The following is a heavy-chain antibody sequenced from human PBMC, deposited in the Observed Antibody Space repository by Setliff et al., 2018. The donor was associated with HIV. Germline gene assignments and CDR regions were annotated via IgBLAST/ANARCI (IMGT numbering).Heavy chain of an antibody. Sequence: LTCAVYGGSFSGYYWTWIRQPPGKGLEWIGEINHSGSTNYNPSLKSRVTMSVDTSKNQFSLKLSSVTAADTAVFYCARAPTGYSSIWYRNGLTYYNYMDVWGKGTKVTVSS. D-gene: IGHD6-13*01. J-gene: IGHJ6*03. CDR1: GGSFSGYY. V-gene: IGHV4-34*01. CDR2: INHSGST. CDR3: ARAPTGYSSIWYRNGLTYYNYMDV.